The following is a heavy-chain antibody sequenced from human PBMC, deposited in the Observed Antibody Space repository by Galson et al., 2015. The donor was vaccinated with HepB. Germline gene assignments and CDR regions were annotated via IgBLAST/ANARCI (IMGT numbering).Heavy chain of an antibody. CDR1: GFTFSNYA. D-gene: IGHD6-19*01. CDR2: MSHTGST. J-gene: IGHJ4*02. CDR3: AKGQTGGGWSKCYFDY. Sequence: SLRLSCAASGFTFSNYAMGWVRQAPGKGLEWVSAMSHTGSTYYADSVKGRFTISRDNSKSALYLQMNSLRAEDTAVYYCAKGQTGGGWSKCYFDYWGQGTLVTVSS. V-gene: IGHV3-23*01.